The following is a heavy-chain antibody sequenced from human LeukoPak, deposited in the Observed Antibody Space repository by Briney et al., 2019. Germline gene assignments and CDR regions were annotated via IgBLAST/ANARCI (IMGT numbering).Heavy chain of an antibody. CDR2: IWSDGSNK. Sequence: GGSLRLSCAASGFTFRDYGIHWVRRAPGKGLEWVAVIWSDGSNKYSTDSVKGRFTISRDNSRKTVYLQMNSLRAEDTAVYYCAKVASTMIVVVITPFDYWGQGTLVTVSS. V-gene: IGHV3-33*06. D-gene: IGHD3-22*01. CDR3: AKVASTMIVVVITPFDY. CDR1: GFTFRDYG. J-gene: IGHJ4*02.